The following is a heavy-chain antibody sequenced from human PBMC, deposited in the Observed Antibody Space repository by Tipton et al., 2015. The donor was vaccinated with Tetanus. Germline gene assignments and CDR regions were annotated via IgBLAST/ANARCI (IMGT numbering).Heavy chain of an antibody. V-gene: IGHV4-34*01. CDR3: ARGSGWADF. Sequence: TLSLTCAVYGGSFSNYFWRWIRQPPGKGLEWIGEISPSGNTNYNPSLKSRVTISADTSRNHFSLTLSSVTAADTAVYYCARGSGWADFWGQGTQVTVSS. J-gene: IGHJ4*02. CDR1: GGSFSNYF. CDR2: ISPSGNT. D-gene: IGHD6-19*01.